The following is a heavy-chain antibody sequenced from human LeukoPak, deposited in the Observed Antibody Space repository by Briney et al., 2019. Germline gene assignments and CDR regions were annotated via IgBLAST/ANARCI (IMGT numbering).Heavy chain of an antibody. CDR1: GFTFNTFW. D-gene: IGHD4-17*01. CDR2: IKQDGSEK. V-gene: IGHV3-7*05. Sequence: PGGSLSLSCAASGFTFNTFWMTWLRQARGKGPEWVANIKQDGSEKDYLDSVKGRFTISRDNARNSLYLQMNSLRAEDTAVYYCARIGRDYGDYFDYWGQGTLVTVSS. J-gene: IGHJ4*02. CDR3: ARIGRDYGDYFDY.